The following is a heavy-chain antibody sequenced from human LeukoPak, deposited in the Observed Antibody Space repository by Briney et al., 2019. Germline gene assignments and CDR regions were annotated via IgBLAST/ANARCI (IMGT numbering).Heavy chain of an antibody. D-gene: IGHD3-22*01. CDR3: ARVKICRSSGYSVDP. V-gene: IGHV1-46*01. CDR1: GYTFTSYY. J-gene: IGHJ5*02. CDR2: INPSGGST. Sequence: GASVKVSCKASGYTFTSYYMHWVRQAPGQGLEWMGIINPSGGSTSYAQKFQGRVTMTRDTSTGTVYMELSSLRSEDTAVYYCARVKICRSSGYSVDPWGQGTLVTVSS.